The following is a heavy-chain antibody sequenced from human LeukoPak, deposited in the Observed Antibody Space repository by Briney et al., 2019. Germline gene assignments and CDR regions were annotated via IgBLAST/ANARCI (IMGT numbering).Heavy chain of an antibody. CDR3: ARDYCSSTSCYHNWFDP. Sequence: GGSLRLSCAASGFSFSSYTMTWVRQAPGKGLEWVAVISYDGSNKYYADSVKGRFTISRDNSKNTLYLQMNSLRAEDTAVYYCARDYCSSTSCYHNWFDPWGQGTLVTVSS. V-gene: IGHV3-30*01. J-gene: IGHJ5*02. CDR2: ISYDGSNK. CDR1: GFSFSSYT. D-gene: IGHD2-2*01.